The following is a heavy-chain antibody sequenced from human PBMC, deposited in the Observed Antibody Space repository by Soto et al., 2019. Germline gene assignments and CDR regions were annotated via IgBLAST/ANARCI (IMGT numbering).Heavy chain of an antibody. V-gene: IGHV3-49*04. CDR1: GFTFGDYA. Sequence: GGSLRLSCTASGFTFGDYAMSWVRQAPGKGLEWVGFIRSKAYGGTTEYAASVKGRFTISRDDSKSIAYLQMNSLKTEDTAVYYFKREALAARPGHYYSWGMDVWAKGTTAAVSS. CDR3: KREALAARPGHYYSWGMDV. J-gene: IGHJ6*04. D-gene: IGHD6-6*01. CDR2: IRSKAYGGTT.